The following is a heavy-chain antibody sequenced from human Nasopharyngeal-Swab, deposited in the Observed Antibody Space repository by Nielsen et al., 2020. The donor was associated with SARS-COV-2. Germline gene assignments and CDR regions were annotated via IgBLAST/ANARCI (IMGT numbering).Heavy chain of an antibody. D-gene: IGHD3-22*01. J-gene: IGHJ4*02. Sequence: SETLSLTCGVSGGSFGGYFWTWIPQLPGKGLEWIGEINHSGSTYYNPSLKSRITMSVDTSKKQFYLTLSSVTAADTAVYYCARGLNLWSTSGYYYWGQGTLVTVAS. V-gene: IGHV4-34*01. CDR1: GGSFGGYF. CDR3: ARGLNLWSTSGYYY. CDR2: INHSGST.